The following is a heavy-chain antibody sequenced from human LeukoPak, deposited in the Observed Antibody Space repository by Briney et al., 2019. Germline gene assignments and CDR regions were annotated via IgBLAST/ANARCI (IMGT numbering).Heavy chain of an antibody. CDR3: AKEVLVVIESYFDH. J-gene: IGHJ4*02. D-gene: IGHD3-22*01. CDR2: ISSSGTTI. CDR1: GFTFSSYE. Sequence: AGGSLRLSCAASGFTFSSYEMNWVRQAPGKGLEWVSYISSSGTTIYYADSVKGRFTVSRDNKKNTLYLQMNSLRAEDTAIYYCAKEVLVVIESYFDHWGQGSLVTVSS. V-gene: IGHV3-48*03.